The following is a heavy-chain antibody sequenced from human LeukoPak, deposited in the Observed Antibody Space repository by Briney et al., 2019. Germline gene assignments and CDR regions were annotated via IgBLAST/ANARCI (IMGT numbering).Heavy chain of an antibody. Sequence: ASVKVSCKASGYTFTSYDINWVRQATGQGLEWMGWMNPNSGNTGYAKKFQGRVNMTRNTSIRTAYMELRSLRSEDTAVYYCARGLRRNRRYYFDYWGQGTLVTVSS. D-gene: IGHD4-17*01. J-gene: IGHJ4*02. CDR2: MNPNSGNT. V-gene: IGHV1-8*01. CDR3: ARGLRRNRRYYFDY. CDR1: GYTFTSYD.